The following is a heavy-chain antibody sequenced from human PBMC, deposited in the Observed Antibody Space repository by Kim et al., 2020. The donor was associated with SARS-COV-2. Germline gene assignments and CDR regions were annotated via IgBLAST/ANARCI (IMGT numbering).Heavy chain of an antibody. V-gene: IGHV1-2*02. J-gene: IGHJ4*02. D-gene: IGHD3-10*01. CDR1: GYTFTGYF. CDR3: ARGTSSYYFDY. CDR2: INGNSGGT. Sequence: ASVKVSCKASGYTFTGYFMHWVRQAPGQGLEWMGWINGNSGGTNFPQKFQGRITMTRDTSISTAYMELSRLRSDDTAVYYCARGTSSYYFDYMGQGTQVT.